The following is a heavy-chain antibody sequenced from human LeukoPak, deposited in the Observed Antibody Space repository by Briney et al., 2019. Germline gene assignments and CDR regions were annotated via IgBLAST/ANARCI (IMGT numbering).Heavy chain of an antibody. J-gene: IGHJ4*02. D-gene: IGHD6-19*01. Sequence: GGSLRLSCAASGFTFSSYSMSWVRQAPGKGLEWVSAISGSGGSTYYADSGKGRFTISRDNSKNTLYLQMNSLRAEDTAVYYCAKEGLERESFDYWGQGTLVTVSS. CDR2: ISGSGGST. CDR1: GFTFSSYS. V-gene: IGHV3-23*01. CDR3: AKEGLERESFDY.